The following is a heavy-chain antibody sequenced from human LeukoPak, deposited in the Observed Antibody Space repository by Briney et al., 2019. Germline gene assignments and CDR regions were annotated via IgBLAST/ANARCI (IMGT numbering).Heavy chain of an antibody. V-gene: IGHV4-30-2*01. Sequence: SETLSLTCTVSGGSISSGGYYGSWIRQPPGKGLEWIGYIYHSGSTYYNPSLKSRVTISVDRSKNQFSLKLSPVTAADTAVYYCARVQSSIVGATWGSAFDIWGQGTMVTVSS. CDR2: IYHSGST. D-gene: IGHD1-26*01. CDR1: GGSISSGGYY. CDR3: ARVQSSIVGATWGSAFDI. J-gene: IGHJ3*02.